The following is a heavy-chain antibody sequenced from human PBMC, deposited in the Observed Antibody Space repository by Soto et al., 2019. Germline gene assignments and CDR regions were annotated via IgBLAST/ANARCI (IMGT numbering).Heavy chain of an antibody. CDR1: GFTLSPYW. V-gene: IGHV3-74*03. D-gene: IGHD3-16*01. CDR2: LRSDGFGT. CDR3: ARDLGGPDY. J-gene: IGHJ4*02. Sequence: GGSLRLSCAASGFTLSPYWMHWVRQAPGRGLEWVARLRSDGFGTAYADSVKGRFLISRDTARNTLFLHMNILRHEDTAVYYCARDLGGPDYWGRGTLVTVSS.